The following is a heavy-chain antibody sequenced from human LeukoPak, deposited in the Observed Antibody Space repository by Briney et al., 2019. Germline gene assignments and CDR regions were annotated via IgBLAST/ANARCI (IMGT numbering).Heavy chain of an antibody. D-gene: IGHD4-17*01. Sequence: GGSLRLSCAASGFTFNTYAMSWVRQAPGKGLEWVSAISGSGDSTYYADSVKGRFTISRDNSKNTLYLQVNSLRAEDTAVYFCAKVSRPYGDFFSFDNWGQGTLVTVSS. CDR3: AKVSRPYGDFFSFDN. CDR2: ISGSGDST. CDR1: GFTFNTYA. V-gene: IGHV3-23*01. J-gene: IGHJ4*02.